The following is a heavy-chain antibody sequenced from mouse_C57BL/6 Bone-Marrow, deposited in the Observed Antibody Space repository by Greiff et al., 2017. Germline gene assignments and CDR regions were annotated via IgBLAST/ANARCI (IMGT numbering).Heavy chain of an antibody. CDR1: GFSLTSYG. D-gene: IGHD3-3*01. CDR2: IWAGGST. CDR3: ARDRENAMDY. V-gene: IGHV2-9*02. Sequence: VMLVESGPGLVAPSPSLSITCTVSGFSLTSYGVHWVRQPPGKGLEWLGVIWAGGSTNYNSALMSRLSISKDNSKSQVFLKMNSLQTDDTAMYYCARDRENAMDYWGQGTSVTVSS. J-gene: IGHJ4*01.